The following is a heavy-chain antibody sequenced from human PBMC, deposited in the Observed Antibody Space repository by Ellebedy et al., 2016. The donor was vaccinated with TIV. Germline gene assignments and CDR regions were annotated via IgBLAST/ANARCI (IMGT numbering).Heavy chain of an antibody. V-gene: IGHV3-7*01. Sequence: PGGSLRLSCAASGFTFSNYWMNWVRQTPGKGLEWVANRKQDGSVKNYVDSVKGRFTISRDNTKNSLYLQMDSLRAEDTAMYYCARELSWSGKDYWGQGTLVTVSS. J-gene: IGHJ4*02. D-gene: IGHD3-3*01. CDR2: RKQDGSVK. CDR1: GFTFSNYW. CDR3: ARELSWSGKDY.